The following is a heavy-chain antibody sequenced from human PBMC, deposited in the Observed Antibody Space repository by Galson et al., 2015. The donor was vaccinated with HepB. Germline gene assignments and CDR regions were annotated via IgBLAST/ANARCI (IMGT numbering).Heavy chain of an antibody. V-gene: IGHV3-11*06. CDR3: ARVADVDYGDHSFFDY. D-gene: IGHD4-23*01. CDR2: ISSSAVYT. J-gene: IGHJ4*02. Sequence: SLRLSCAASGFTFSDYYMSWLRQAPGKGLEWISYISSSAVYTNYADSVKGRFTISRDNAKNSLNLQMNSLRVDDTAVYYCARVADVDYGDHSFFDYWGQGALVTVSS. CDR1: GFTFSDYY.